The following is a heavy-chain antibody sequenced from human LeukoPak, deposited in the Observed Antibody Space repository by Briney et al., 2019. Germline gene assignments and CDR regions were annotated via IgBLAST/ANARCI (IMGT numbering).Heavy chain of an antibody. J-gene: IGHJ4*02. D-gene: IGHD1-26*01. V-gene: IGHV3-11*06. CDR1: GFTFSDYY. Sequence: GGSLRLSCAASGFTFSDYYMIWIRQAPGKGLEWVSYISSSGSYTNYADSVKGRVTISRDNAKNSLYLQMNSLRAEDTAVYYCAGDRAGGSGSYSDYWGQGTLVTVSS. CDR3: AGDRAGGSGSYSDY. CDR2: ISSSGSYT.